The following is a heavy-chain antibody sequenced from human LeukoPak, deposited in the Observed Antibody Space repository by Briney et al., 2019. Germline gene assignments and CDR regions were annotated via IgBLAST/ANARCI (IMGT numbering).Heavy chain of an antibody. D-gene: IGHD3-16*01. CDR2: MDNSVST. CDR3: ARRSRRDYVWGSGGPPPFDY. CDR1: GGAFSGYF. V-gene: IGHV4-34*01. J-gene: IGHJ4*02. Sequence: PLESLSLTPAVSGGAFSGYFWSSIRQPPGTGLGWIGGMDNSVSTNYNPSLKSRVTISVDTSKNQFSLKLSSVTAADTAVYYCARRSRRDYVWGSGGPPPFDYWGQGTLVTVSS.